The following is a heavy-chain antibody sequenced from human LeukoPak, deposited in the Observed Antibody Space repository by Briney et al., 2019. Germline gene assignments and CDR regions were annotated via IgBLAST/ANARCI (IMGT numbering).Heavy chain of an antibody. CDR1: GYSFTSYW. J-gene: IGHJ3*02. D-gene: IGHD5-18*01. CDR2: FYPGDSTT. CDR3: ASSVVDTDAFDI. V-gene: IGHV5-51*01. Sequence: GESLKISCKGSGYSFTSYWIGWVRQMPGRGLEWMGMFYPGDSTTRYSPSFQGQVTISADKSISTAYLQWSSLKASDTAMYYCASSVVDTDAFDIWGQGTKVTVSS.